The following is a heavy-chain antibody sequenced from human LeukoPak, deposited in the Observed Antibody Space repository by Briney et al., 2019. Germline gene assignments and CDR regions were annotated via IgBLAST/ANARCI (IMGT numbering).Heavy chain of an antibody. CDR2: IYYSGST. V-gene: IGHV4-59*01. CDR1: GGSISSYY. J-gene: IGHJ4*02. Sequence: SETLSLTCTVSGGSISSYYWSWIRQPPGKGLEWIGYIYYSGSTNYNPSLKSRVTISVDTSKNQFSLKLSSVTAADTAVYYCARDGRGIEVASRCWGQGTLVTVSS. D-gene: IGHD2-15*01. CDR3: ARDGRGIEVASRC.